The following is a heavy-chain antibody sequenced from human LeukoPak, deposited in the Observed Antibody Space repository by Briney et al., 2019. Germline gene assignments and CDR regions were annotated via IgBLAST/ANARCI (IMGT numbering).Heavy chain of an antibody. V-gene: IGHV3-20*04. CDR3: ARGKSGSGWFDL. Sequence: GGSLRLSCAASGFAFDEYGMTWVRQAPGKGLEWVSGINWSGSSTGYADSVKGRFTISRDNAKNSLYLQMSSLRASDTALYYCARGKSGSGWFDLWGQGTRVIISS. J-gene: IGHJ5*02. CDR2: INWSGSST. CDR1: GFAFDEYG. D-gene: IGHD6-25*01.